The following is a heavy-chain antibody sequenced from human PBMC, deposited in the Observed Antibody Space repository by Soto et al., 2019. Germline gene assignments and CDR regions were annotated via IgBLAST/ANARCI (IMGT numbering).Heavy chain of an antibody. J-gene: IGHJ4*02. Sequence: EVQLVESGGGLVKPGESLTLSCAASGITLDSAWVNWVRQAPGKGLEWVAQAKRKAAGGAIDYAAPVKARFIISRDDSKNMAYLQMNSLKIEDTALYYCTTGYGSDWYGWGQGTLVTVSS. CDR3: TTGYGSDWYG. V-gene: IGHV3-15*01. D-gene: IGHD6-19*01. CDR1: GITLDSAW. CDR2: AKRKAAGGAI.